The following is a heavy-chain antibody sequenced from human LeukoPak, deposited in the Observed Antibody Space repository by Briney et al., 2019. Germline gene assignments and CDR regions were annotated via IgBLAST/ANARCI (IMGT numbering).Heavy chain of an antibody. V-gene: IGHV3-21*01. CDR1: GFTFSSYS. CDR3: ARVVGERGVYYFDY. J-gene: IGHJ4*02. D-gene: IGHD3-10*01. CDR2: ISSSSSYI. Sequence: GGSLRLSCAASGFTFSSYSMNWVRQAPGKGLEWVSSISSSSSYIYYADSVKGRFTISRDNAKNSLYLQMNSLRAEDTAVYYCARVVGERGVYYFDYWGQGTLVTVSS.